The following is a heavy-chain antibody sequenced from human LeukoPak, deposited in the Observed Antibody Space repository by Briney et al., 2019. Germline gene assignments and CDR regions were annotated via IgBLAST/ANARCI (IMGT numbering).Heavy chain of an antibody. CDR2: IIPIFGTA. CDR3: ARVPAAEEPAAIYYYYMDV. D-gene: IGHD2-2*01. J-gene: IGHJ6*03. V-gene: IGHV1-69*05. Sequence: SVKVSCKASGGTFSSYAISWVRQAPGQGLEWMGGIIPIFGTANYAQKFQGRVTITTDESTSTAYMELSSLRSEDTAVYYCARVPAAEEPAAIYYYYMDVWGKGTTVTVSS. CDR1: GGTFSSYA.